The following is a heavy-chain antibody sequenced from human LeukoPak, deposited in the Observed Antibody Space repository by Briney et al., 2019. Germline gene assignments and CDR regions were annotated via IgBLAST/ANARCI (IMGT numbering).Heavy chain of an antibody. Sequence: ASVKVSCKASGYTFTTVYIHWVRQAPGQGLEWMGIINPSGGSTNYAQNFQGRVTMTRDASTSTVYMELSSLRSEDTAVYYCASPGGIVGATNGDDAFDIWGQGTMVTVSS. CDR3: ASPGGIVGATNGDDAFDI. D-gene: IGHD1-26*01. CDR1: GYTFTTVY. V-gene: IGHV1-46*01. J-gene: IGHJ3*02. CDR2: INPSGGST.